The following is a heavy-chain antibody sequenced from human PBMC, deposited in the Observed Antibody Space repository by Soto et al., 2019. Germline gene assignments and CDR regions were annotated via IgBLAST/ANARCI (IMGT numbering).Heavy chain of an antibody. V-gene: IGHV3-33*01. CDR3: ARDEYSSSWYGAGLFQFDP. CDR1: GFTFSSYG. Sequence: GGSLRLSCAASGFTFSSYGMHWVRQAPGKGLEWVAVIWYDGSNKYYADSVKGRFTISRDNSKNTLYLQMNSLRAEDTAVYYCARDEYSSSWYGAGLFQFDPWGQGTLVTVSS. D-gene: IGHD6-13*01. J-gene: IGHJ5*02. CDR2: IWYDGSNK.